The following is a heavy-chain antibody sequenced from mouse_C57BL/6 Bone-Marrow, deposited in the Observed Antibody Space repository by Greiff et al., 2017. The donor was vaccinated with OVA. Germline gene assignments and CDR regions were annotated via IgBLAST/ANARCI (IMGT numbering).Heavy chain of an antibody. CDR3: ARYYYGSSYPYFDY. J-gene: IGHJ2*01. CDR2: IYPRDGST. CDR1: GYTFTSYW. Sequence: QVQLQQPGAELVRPGTSVKLSCKASGYTFTSYWMHWVKQRPEQGLEWIGYIYPRDGSTKYNEKFKGKATLTADKSSSTAYMQLNSLTSEDSAVYFCARYYYGSSYPYFDYWGQGTTLTVSS. V-gene: IGHV1S12*01. D-gene: IGHD1-1*01.